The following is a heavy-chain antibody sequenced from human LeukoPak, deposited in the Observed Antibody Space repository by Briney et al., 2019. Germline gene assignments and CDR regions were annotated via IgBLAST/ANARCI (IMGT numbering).Heavy chain of an antibody. D-gene: IGHD3-16*01. CDR2: IKSKSDGGTT. V-gene: IGHV3-15*01. CDR1: GSSFSSYS. Sequence: GGSLRLSCAASGSSFSSYSMNWVRQAPGKGLEWVGRIKSKSDGGTTDYAAPVKGRFTISRDDSKNTLYLQMDSLKTEDTAVYYCTTDRGIRFDSWGQGTLVTVSS. J-gene: IGHJ4*02. CDR3: TTDRGIRFDS.